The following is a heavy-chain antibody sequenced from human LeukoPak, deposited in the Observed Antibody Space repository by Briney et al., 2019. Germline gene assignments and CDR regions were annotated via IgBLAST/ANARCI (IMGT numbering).Heavy chain of an antibody. CDR1: GGSISIYY. Sequence: SETLSLTCTVSGGSISIYYWSWIRQPPGKGLEYLGYISYSGSTNYNPSLKSRVTISVDTSKNQFSLKLSSVTAADTAVYYCARVSRDGYNFMFDYWGQGTLVTVSS. CDR3: ARVSRDGYNFMFDY. J-gene: IGHJ4*02. V-gene: IGHV4-59*01. D-gene: IGHD5-24*01. CDR2: ISYSGST.